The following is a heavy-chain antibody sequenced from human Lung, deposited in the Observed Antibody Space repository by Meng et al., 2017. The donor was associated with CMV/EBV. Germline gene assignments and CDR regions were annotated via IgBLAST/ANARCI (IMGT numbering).Heavy chain of an antibody. CDR2: TSTTGADT. CDR3: ARNKEPFDY. Sequence: EVQLVESGGGLVQPGGSLRLSCVASGFTFRSYAMTWVRQAPGKGLEWVSATSTTGADTYYTGSVQGRFTISRDNSGNTLFLQMNSLRVEDTAVYYCARNKEPFDYWGQGTLVTVSS. CDR1: GFTFRSYA. V-gene: IGHV3-23*04. D-gene: IGHD1/OR15-1a*01. J-gene: IGHJ4*02.